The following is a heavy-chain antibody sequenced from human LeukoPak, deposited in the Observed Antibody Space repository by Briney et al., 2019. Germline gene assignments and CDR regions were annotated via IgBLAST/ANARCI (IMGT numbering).Heavy chain of an antibody. CDR3: AKRAPPGLYMDV. D-gene: IGHD3-16*01. CDR2: ISYDGSNK. Sequence: PGRSLRLSCAASGFTFSSYGMHWVRQAPGKGLEWVAVISYDGSNKYYADSVKGRFTISRDNSKNTLYLQMNSLRAEDTAVYYCAKRAPPGLYMDVWGKGTTVTISS. V-gene: IGHV3-30*18. CDR1: GFTFSSYG. J-gene: IGHJ6*03.